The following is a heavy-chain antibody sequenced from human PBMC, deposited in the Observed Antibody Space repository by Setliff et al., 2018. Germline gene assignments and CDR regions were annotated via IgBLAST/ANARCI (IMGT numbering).Heavy chain of an antibody. V-gene: IGHV1-8*01. CDR2: INPDSGDT. D-gene: IGHD2-15*01. CDR3: ATNSGGNTIDAFDI. Sequence: ASVKVSCKASGYTFTSYDINWVRQVTGQGLEWMGRINPDSGDTDYARNFQGRVTMTRDTSMSTAYMELSSLRSEDTAVYYCATNSGGNTIDAFDIWGQGTMVTVSS. CDR1: GYTFTSYD. J-gene: IGHJ3*02.